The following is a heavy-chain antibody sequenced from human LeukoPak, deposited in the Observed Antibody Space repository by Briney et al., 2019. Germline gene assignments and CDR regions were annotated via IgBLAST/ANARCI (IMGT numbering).Heavy chain of an antibody. V-gene: IGHV3-49*04. CDR2: IRSKAYGGTT. D-gene: IGHD2-2*01. CDR3: TRSQGYCSSTSCYDDFDY. J-gene: IGHJ4*02. CDR1: GFTFGDYA. Sequence: GGSLRLSCTASGFTFGDYAMSWVRQAPGKGLEWVGFIRSKAYGGTTEYAASVKGRFTISRDDSKSIAYLQMNSLKTEDTAVYYCTRSQGYCSSTSCYDDFDYWGRGTLVTVSS.